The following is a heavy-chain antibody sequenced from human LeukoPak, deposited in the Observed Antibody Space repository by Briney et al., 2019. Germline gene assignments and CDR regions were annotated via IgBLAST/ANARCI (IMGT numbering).Heavy chain of an antibody. CDR3: ARDGCSSTSCYTMGWFDP. D-gene: IGHD2-2*02. V-gene: IGHV4-59*01. Sequence: SETLSLTCTVSGGSISSYYWSWIRQPPGKGLEWIGYIYYSGSTNYNPSLKSRVTISVDSSKNQFSLKLSSVTAADTAVYYCARDGCSSTSCYTMGWFDPWGQGTLVTVSS. CDR1: GGSISSYY. J-gene: IGHJ5*02. CDR2: IYYSGST.